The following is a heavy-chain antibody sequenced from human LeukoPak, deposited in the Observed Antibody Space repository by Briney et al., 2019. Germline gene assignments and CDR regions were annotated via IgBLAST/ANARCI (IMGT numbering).Heavy chain of an antibody. V-gene: IGHV4-59*01. CDR2: IYYSGST. J-gene: IGHJ4*02. D-gene: IGHD1-1*01. Sequence: SETLSLTCTVSGGSISSYYWSWIRQSPGKGLEWIGYIYYSGSTNYNPSLKSRVTISVDTSKNQFSLKLSSVTAADTAVYYCARAGNDALSLDYWGQGTLVTVSS. CDR3: ARAGNDALSLDY. CDR1: GGSISSYY.